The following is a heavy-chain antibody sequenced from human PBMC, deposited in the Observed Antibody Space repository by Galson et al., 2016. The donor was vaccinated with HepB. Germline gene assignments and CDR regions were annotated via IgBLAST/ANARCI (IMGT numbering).Heavy chain of an antibody. Sequence: ETLSLTCTVSGGSISSSSYYWGWIRQPPGKGLEWIGTIYYTGTTYYNPSLKSRVTMSVDTSKNQLSLILNSVTAADTAVYYCARPLRDWGQGTLVTVSS. CDR3: ARPLRD. J-gene: IGHJ4*02. D-gene: IGHD4-17*01. CDR1: GGSISSSSYY. V-gene: IGHV4-39*01. CDR2: IYYTGTT.